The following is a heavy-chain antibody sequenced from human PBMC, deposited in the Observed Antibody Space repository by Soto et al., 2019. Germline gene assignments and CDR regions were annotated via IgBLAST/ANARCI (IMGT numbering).Heavy chain of an antibody. J-gene: IGHJ4*02. Sequence: QVQLVESGGGVVQPGRSLRLSCAASGFTFSSYAMHWVRQAPGKGLEWVAVISYDGSNKYYADSVKGRFTISRDNSKNTLYLQMNSLRAEDTAVYYCARGASGWYDYFDYWGQGTLVTVSS. CDR1: GFTFSSYA. CDR3: ARGASGWYDYFDY. CDR2: ISYDGSNK. D-gene: IGHD6-19*01. V-gene: IGHV3-30-3*01.